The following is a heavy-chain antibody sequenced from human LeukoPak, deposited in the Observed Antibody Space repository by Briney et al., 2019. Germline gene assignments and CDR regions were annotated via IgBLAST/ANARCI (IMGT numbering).Heavy chain of an antibody. CDR1: GLTFSSYW. V-gene: IGHV3-7*01. Sequence: GGSLRLSCAASGLTFSSYWMNWVRQAPGKGLEWVANIRQDGSEKYYVDSVKGRFTISRDNAKNSLYLQMNSLRAEDTAVYYCARGGGSGWGQGTLVTVSS. J-gene: IGHJ4*02. CDR3: ARGGGSG. CDR2: IRQDGSEK. D-gene: IGHD6-25*01.